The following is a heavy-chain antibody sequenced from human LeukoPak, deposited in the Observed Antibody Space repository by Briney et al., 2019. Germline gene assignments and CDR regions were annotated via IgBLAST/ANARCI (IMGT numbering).Heavy chain of an antibody. D-gene: IGHD6-19*01. J-gene: IGHJ4*02. CDR2: ISYDGNNK. CDR3: AKSESIIAVAGTLDY. V-gene: IGHV3-30*18. Sequence: GRSLRLSCTASGFTFSIYGMHWVRQAPGKGLEWVAVISYDGNNKYYADSVKGRFTISRDNSKNTLYLQMNSLRAEDTAVYYCAKSESIIAVAGTLDYWGQGTLVTVSS. CDR1: GFTFSIYG.